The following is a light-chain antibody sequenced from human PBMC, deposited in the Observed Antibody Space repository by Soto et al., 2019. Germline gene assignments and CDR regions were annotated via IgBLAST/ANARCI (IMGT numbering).Light chain of an antibody. CDR3: SSYTSSSTLLYV. CDR1: SSDGCGYNY. CDR2: DVS. V-gene: IGLV2-14*01. Sequence: QSLVTQPASLSGSPGQAITISCTGTSSDGCGYNYVSWYQQHPGKAPKLMIYDVSNRPSGVSNRFSGSKSGNTASLTISGLQAEDEADYYCSSYTSSSTLLYVFGTGTKVTVL. J-gene: IGLJ1*01.